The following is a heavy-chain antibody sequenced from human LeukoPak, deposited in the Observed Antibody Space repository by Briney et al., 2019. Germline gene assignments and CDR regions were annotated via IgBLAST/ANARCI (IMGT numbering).Heavy chain of an antibody. D-gene: IGHD4-11*01. CDR3: AYSSFWGRTWYFDL. J-gene: IGHJ2*01. V-gene: IGHV3-74*01. CDR2: INSDGSST. Sequence: GGSLRLSCAASGFTFSSYWMHWVRQAPGKGLVWVSRINSDGSSTSYADSVKGRFTISRDNAKNTLYLQMNSLRAEDTAVYYCAYSSFWGRTWYFDLWGRGTLVTVSS. CDR1: GFTFSSYW.